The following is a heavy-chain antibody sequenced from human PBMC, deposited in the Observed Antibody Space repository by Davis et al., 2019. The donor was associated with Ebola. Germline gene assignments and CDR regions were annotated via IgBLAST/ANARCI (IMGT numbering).Heavy chain of an antibody. Sequence: GGSLRLSCAASGFTFSSYGMHWVRQAPGKGLEWVAVIWYDGSNKYYADSVKGRFTISRDNSKNTLYLQMNSLRSEDTAVYYGARDTGYCSCGSCYSSAFDIWGQGTMVTVSS. D-gene: IGHD2-15*01. CDR1: GFTFSSYG. CDR3: ARDTGYCSCGSCYSSAFDI. V-gene: IGHV3-33*01. CDR2: IWYDGSNK. J-gene: IGHJ3*02.